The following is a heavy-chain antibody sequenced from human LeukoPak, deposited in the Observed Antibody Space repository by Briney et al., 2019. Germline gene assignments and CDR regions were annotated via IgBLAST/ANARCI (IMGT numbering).Heavy chain of an antibody. CDR3: VRGASSTWSDY. J-gene: IGHJ4*02. CDR2: IWYDGSNE. CDR1: GFTLSSFG. D-gene: IGHD6-13*01. Sequence: GGSLRLSCTASGFTLSSFGMHWVRQAPGKGLEWVAVIWYDGSNENYADSVKGRFIISRDNSKNTLYLEMNSLRAEDTAVYFCVRGASSTWSDYWGQGTLVTVSS. V-gene: IGHV3-33*08.